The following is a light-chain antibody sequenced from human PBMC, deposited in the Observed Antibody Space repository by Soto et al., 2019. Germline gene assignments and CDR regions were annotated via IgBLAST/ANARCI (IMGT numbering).Light chain of an antibody. CDR3: QVWDNGVV. V-gene: IGLV3-21*04. CDR2: YDD. Sequence: SYVLTQPPSVSVAPGKTAKMSCGGDNIGSKSVHWYQQKPGQAPVLFIYYDDVRPSGIPERVSGSNSGNAATLTISGVEAGDEADYYCQVWDNGVVFGAGTKLTVL. CDR1: NIGSKS. J-gene: IGLJ2*01.